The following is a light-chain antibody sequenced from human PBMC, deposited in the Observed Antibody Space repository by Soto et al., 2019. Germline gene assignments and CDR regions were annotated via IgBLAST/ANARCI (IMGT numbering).Light chain of an antibody. V-gene: IGKV3-20*01. CDR2: GAS. CDR3: QQYGSSLFT. CDR1: QSVSSSY. Sequence: EIVLTQSPGTLSLSPGERATLSCRASQSVSSSYLAWYQQKPGQAPRLLIYGASSRDTGIPDRFSGSGSGTDFTLTISRLEPEDFAVSYCQQYGSSLFTFGGGTKVEIK. J-gene: IGKJ4*01.